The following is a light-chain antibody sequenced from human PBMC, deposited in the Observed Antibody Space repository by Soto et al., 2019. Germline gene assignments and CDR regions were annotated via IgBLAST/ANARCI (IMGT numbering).Light chain of an antibody. CDR2: AVN. V-gene: IGLV2-11*01. CDR1: SGDVGGYEY. Sequence: QSVLTQPRSVSGSPGQSVTISCLGTSGDVGGYEYVSWYQQHSGKAPSFLSFAVNKRPSGVPDRFSGSKSGNTASLTISGLQADDEADYYCCSYEGSFIHVFESGTKVTVL. CDR3: CSYEGSFIHV. J-gene: IGLJ1*01.